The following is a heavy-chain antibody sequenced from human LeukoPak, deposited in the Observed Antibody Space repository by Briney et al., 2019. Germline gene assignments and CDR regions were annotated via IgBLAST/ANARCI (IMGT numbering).Heavy chain of an antibody. Sequence: ASVKVSCKASGGTFSSYAISWVRRAPGQGLEWMGRIIPILGIANYAQKFQGRVTITADKSTSTAYMELSSLRSEDTAVYYCARGGGSYVFFDYWGQGTLVTASS. D-gene: IGHD1-26*01. V-gene: IGHV1-69*04. CDR2: IIPILGIA. CDR3: ARGGGSYVFFDY. J-gene: IGHJ4*02. CDR1: GGTFSSYA.